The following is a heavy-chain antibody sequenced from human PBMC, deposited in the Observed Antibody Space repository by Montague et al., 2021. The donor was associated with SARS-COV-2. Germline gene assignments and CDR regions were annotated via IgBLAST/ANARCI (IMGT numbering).Heavy chain of an antibody. V-gene: IGHV4-4*02. J-gene: IGHJ6*02. CDR2: ISHSGGT. CDR1: DGSICRPNW. Sequence: SETLSLTCAVSDGSICRPNWWNWVRQPLGKGLAWIGEISHSGGTNYNPSLKSRVTISIDTSKNQFSLKLSSVPAADTAVYYCARFAYRLLFIASYYGMDVWGQGNTVTVSS. D-gene: IGHD2-2*01. CDR3: ARFAYRLLFIASYYGMDV.